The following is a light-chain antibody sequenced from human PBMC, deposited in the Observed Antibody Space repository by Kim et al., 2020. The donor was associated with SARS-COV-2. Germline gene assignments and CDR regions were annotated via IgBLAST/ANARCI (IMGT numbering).Light chain of an antibody. CDR3: QAWDSSTAV. V-gene: IGLV3-1*01. CDR2: QDS. J-gene: IGLJ2*01. Sequence: SYELTQPPSVSVSPGQTASITCYGDKLGDKYACWYQQKPGQSPVLVIYQDSKRPSGIPERFSGSTSGNTATLTISGTQAMDEADYYCQAWDSSTAVFGGG. CDR1: KLGDKY.